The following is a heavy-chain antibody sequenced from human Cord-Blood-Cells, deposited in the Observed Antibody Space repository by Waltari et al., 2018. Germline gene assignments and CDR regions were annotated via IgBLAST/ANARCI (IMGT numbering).Heavy chain of an antibody. CDR1: GGSISSYY. Sequence: QVQLQESGPGLVKPSETLSLTCTVSGGSISSYYWSWIRTPPGKGLEWIGYIYYSGSTNYNPSLKSRVTISVDTSKNQFSLKLSSVTAADTAVYYCARDRVGSSPLYWYFDLWGRGTLVTVSS. V-gene: IGHV4-59*01. CDR2: IYYSGST. CDR3: ARDRVGSSPLYWYFDL. J-gene: IGHJ2*01. D-gene: IGHD6-6*01.